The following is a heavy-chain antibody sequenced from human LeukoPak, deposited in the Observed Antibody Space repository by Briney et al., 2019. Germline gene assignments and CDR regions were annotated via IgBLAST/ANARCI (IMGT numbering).Heavy chain of an antibody. V-gene: IGHV3-21*04. CDR1: GFTFSSYS. D-gene: IGHD3-10*01. J-gene: IGHJ4*02. CDR3: ARDYGSRGSSSYPFDN. Sequence: GGSLRLSCAASGFTFSSYSMNWVRQAPGKGLEWVSSISSSSSYIYYADSVKGRFTISRDNSKNTLDLQMNSLRAEDTAVYYCARDYGSRGSSSYPFDNWSQGTLVTVSP. CDR2: ISSSSSYI.